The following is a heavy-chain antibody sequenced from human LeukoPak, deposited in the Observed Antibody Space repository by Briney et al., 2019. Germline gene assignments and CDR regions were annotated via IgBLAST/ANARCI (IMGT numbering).Heavy chain of an antibody. J-gene: IGHJ4*02. CDR2: ISSGGSTI. CDR3: AREPPGNYDDSGHYYAYFDC. D-gene: IGHD3-22*01. V-gene: IGHV3-48*02. CDR1: GFIFGDYN. Sequence: GGSLRLSCAASGFIFGDYNMNWVRQDPGKGLEWVSYISSGGSTIYYADTVKGRFTISRDNARNSLYLQMNGLTDEDTAVYYCAREPPGNYDDSGHYYAYFDCWGQGALVTVSS.